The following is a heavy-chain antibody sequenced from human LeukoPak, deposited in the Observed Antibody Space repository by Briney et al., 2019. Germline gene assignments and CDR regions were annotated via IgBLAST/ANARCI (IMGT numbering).Heavy chain of an antibody. Sequence: SETLSLTCAVYGGSFSGSYWSWIRQPPGKGLEWIGEINHSGSTNYNPSLKSRVTISVDTSKNQFSLKLSSVTATDTAVNNCARGAVNLQYPYYYLDVWGKGTTVTVSS. CDR2: INHSGST. CDR1: GGSFSGSY. CDR3: ARGAVNLQYPYYYLDV. V-gene: IGHV4-34*01. J-gene: IGHJ6*03. D-gene: IGHD4-11*01.